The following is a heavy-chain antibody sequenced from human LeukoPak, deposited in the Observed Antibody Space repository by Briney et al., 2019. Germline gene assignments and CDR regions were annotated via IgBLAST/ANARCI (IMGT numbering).Heavy chain of an antibody. CDR1: GFTLNTHW. CDR3: ARVPFCSGPTCYGFFDY. V-gene: IGHV3-7*03. Sequence: GGSLRLSCAASGFTLNTHWMNWVRQAPGKGLEWVASINKDGSEKYYVDSMKGRFTISRDNAKNSLYLQMNSLRAEDTAVYYCARVPFCSGPTCYGFFDYWGQGTLVTVSS. D-gene: IGHD2-15*01. J-gene: IGHJ4*02. CDR2: INKDGSEK.